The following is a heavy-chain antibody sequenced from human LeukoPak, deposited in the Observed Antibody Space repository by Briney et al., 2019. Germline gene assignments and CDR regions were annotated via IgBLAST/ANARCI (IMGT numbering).Heavy chain of an antibody. Sequence: SETLSLTCAVYGGSFSGYYWSWIRQPPGKGLEWIGEINHSGSTNYNPSLKSRLTISVDTSKNQSSLKLSSVTAADTAVYYCARGGYSYVDFDYWGQGTLVTVSS. D-gene: IGHD5-18*01. J-gene: IGHJ4*02. CDR1: GGSFSGYY. CDR3: ARGGYSYVDFDY. V-gene: IGHV4-34*01. CDR2: INHSGST.